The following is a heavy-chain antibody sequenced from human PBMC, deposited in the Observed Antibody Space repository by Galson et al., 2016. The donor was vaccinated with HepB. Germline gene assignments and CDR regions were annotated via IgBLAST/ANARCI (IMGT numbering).Heavy chain of an antibody. D-gene: IGHD3-22*01. J-gene: IGHJ4*02. V-gene: IGHV5-10-1*01. CDR3: ARHFYDSSHHPNWLDY. CDR1: GYDFTNYW. CDR2: IDPSDSYT. Sequence: SGAEVKKPGESLMISCKTSGYDFTNYWISWVRQMPGKGLEWMGRIDPSDSYTNYSPSFQGHVTISVDKSVTTAYLRWSSLKASDTAMYYCARHFYDSSHHPNWLDYWGPGTLVSVSS.